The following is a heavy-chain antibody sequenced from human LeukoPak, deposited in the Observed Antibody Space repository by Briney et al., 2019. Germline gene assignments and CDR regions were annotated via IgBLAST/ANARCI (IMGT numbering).Heavy chain of an antibody. CDR2: IYYSGST. J-gene: IGHJ4*02. CDR3: AREGGGNPFFDY. Sequence: SETLSLTCTVSGGSISSYYWSCIRQPPGKGLEWIGYIYYSGSTNYNPSLKSRVTISVDTSKNQFSLKLSSVTAADTAVYYCAREGGGNPFFDYWGQGTLVTVSS. D-gene: IGHD4-23*01. V-gene: IGHV4-59*01. CDR1: GGSISSYY.